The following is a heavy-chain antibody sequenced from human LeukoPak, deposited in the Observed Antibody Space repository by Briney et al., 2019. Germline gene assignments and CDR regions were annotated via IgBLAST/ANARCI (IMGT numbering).Heavy chain of an antibody. J-gene: IGHJ4*02. CDR1: GFTFSSYE. CDR2: ISSSGSTI. Sequence: GGSLRLSCAASGFTFSSYEMNWVRQAPGKGLEWVSYISSSGSTIYYADPVKGRFTISRDNAKNSLYLRMNDLRAEDTAVYYCAREVGGTTGYWGQGTLVTVSS. D-gene: IGHD1-14*01. CDR3: AREVGGTTGY. V-gene: IGHV3-48*03.